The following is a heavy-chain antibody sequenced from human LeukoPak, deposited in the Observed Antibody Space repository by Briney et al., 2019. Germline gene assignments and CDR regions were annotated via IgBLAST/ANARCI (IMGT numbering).Heavy chain of an antibody. D-gene: IGHD4-23*01. CDR2: IIPILGIA. CDR3: ARESYSGNPYFDY. J-gene: IGHJ4*02. CDR1: GGTFSSYA. V-gene: IGHV1-69*04. Sequence: GSSVKVSCKASGGTFSSYAISWVRLAPGQGLEWMGRIIPILGIANYAQKFQGRVTITADKSTSTAYMELSSLRSEDTAMYYCARESYSGNPYFDYWGQGTLVTVSS.